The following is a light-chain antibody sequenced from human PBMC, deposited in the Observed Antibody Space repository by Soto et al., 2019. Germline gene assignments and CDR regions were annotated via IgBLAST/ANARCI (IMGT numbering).Light chain of an antibody. CDR1: QDISNY. Sequence: DIQMTQSPSSLSASVGDRVTITCQASQDISNYLNWYQQKPGKAPKLLIYDASNLETGVPSRFSGSGSGTDFTFTISSLQTEDIATYYCQQYDNIPPTFGQGTKMESK. V-gene: IGKV1-33*01. J-gene: IGKJ2*01. CDR3: QQYDNIPPT. CDR2: DAS.